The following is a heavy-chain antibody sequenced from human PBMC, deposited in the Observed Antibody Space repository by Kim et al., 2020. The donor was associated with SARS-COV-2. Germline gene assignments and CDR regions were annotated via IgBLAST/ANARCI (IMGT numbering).Heavy chain of an antibody. CDR3: ARGPGMTTVVGGADYYYYYGMDV. J-gene: IGHJ6*02. V-gene: IGHV4-61*01. CDR1: GDSVSSGSYY. Sequence: SETLSLTCTVSGDSVSSGSYYWSWIRQPPGKGLEWIGYIYYSGSTNYNPSLKSRVTISIDTSKNQFSLKLSSVTAADTAVYYCARGPGMTTVVGGADYYYYYGMDVWGQGTTVTVSS. CDR2: IYYSGST. D-gene: IGHD4-17*01.